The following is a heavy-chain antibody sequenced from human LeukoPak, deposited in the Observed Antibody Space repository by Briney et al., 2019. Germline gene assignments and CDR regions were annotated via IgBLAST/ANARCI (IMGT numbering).Heavy chain of an antibody. J-gene: IGHJ6*02. CDR1: GGTFFSYA. V-gene: IGHV1-69*04. D-gene: IGHD2-2*01. Sequence: SVSVSCKPSGGTFFSYAISWVRQAPGQGLEWMGRIIPVLHITTYAQKFQGRVSITANRSTNTVYMKLSSLTSEDTAVYYCAREPGRPGYYYGMDVWGQGTTVTVSS. CDR2: IIPVLHIT. CDR3: AREPGRPGYYYGMDV.